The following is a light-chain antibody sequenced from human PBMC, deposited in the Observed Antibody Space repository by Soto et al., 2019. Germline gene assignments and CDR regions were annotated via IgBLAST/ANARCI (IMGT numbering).Light chain of an antibody. CDR1: QTVSSSY. CDR3: QQYDGSPLT. Sequence: EIVFTQSPGTLSLSPGERATLSCRASQTVSSSYLAWYQQKPGQAPRLLIYGASSRATGIPDRFSGSGSGTDFTLTISRLEPEDFAVYYCQQYDGSPLTFGPGTKVDIK. J-gene: IGKJ3*01. V-gene: IGKV3-20*01. CDR2: GAS.